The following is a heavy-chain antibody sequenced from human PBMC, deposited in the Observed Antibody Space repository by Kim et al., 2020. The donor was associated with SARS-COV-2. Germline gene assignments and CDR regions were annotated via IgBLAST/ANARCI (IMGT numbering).Heavy chain of an antibody. J-gene: IGHJ4*02. D-gene: IGHD3-10*02. Sequence: SETLSLTCTVSGGSISSGGYYWSWIRQHPGKGLEWIGYIYYSGSTYYNPSLKSRVTISVDTSKNQFSLKLSSVTAADTAVYYCARVMFGEFPFDYWGQETLVTVSS. CDR3: ARVMFGEFPFDY. V-gene: IGHV4-31*03. CDR1: GGSISSGGYY. CDR2: IYYSGST.